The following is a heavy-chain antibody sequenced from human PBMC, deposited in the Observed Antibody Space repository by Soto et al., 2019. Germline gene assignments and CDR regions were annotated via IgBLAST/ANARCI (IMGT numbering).Heavy chain of an antibody. D-gene: IGHD1-26*01. CDR1: WCNCADYG. J-gene: IGHJ4*02. CDR2: IYPGDSDT. CDR3: ARVRVVGATRAPFAY. Sequence: ESQRVRWNGAWCNCADYGSRRVLQMPVKGREWMGIIYPGDSDTRYSPSVQGRVTITSDTSASTAYMELSSLRSEDTAVYYCARVRVVGATRAPFAYWVQGTLVPVSS. V-gene: IGHV5-51*01.